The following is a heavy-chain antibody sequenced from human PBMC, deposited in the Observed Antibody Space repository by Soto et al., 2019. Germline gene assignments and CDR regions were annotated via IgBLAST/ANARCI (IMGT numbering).Heavy chain of an antibody. V-gene: IGHV3-9*03. CDR2: IRWNGETP. J-gene: IGHJ6*01. CDR1: GFNFDDFA. Sequence: EVFLVESVGGLVQPGGSLRLSCVASGFNFDDFAMHWVRQAPGKGLQWVSGIRWNGETPAYGDYVKGRFNISRDNARHSLYVQLHRLRREDMAVYFSAIVKTRLVYRGYTMAVWGKGTTVTVSA. CDR3: AIVKTRLVYRGYTMAV. D-gene: IGHD3-16*02.